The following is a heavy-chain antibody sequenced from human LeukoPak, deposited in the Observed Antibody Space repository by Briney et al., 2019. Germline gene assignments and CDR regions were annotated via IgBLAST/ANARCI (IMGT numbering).Heavy chain of an antibody. CDR2: INRDGSTT. V-gene: IGHV3-74*03. J-gene: IGHJ4*02. D-gene: IGHD3-10*01. CDR1: GFTFSNYW. CDR3: ARDKKSGESSEIDY. Sequence: GGSLRLSCAASGFTFSNYWVHWVRQAPGKGLVWVSRINRDGSTTKYADSVKGRFTVSRDNAKNTLNLQVSSLRAEDTAVYYCARDKKSGESSEIDYWGQGTLVTVSS.